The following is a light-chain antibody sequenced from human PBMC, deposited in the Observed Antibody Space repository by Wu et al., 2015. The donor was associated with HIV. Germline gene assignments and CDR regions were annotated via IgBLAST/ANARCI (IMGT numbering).Light chain of an antibody. J-gene: IGKJ2*03. Sequence: EIVLTQSPGTLPLSPGERATLSCRASQNVSSSYLAWYQQKPGQAPRLLIYGASSRATGIPDRFSGSGSGTDFTLTISRLEPEDFAVYYCQQYGSSPRYSFGQGTKLEIK. CDR2: GAS. CDR1: QNVSSSY. CDR3: QQYGSSPRYS. V-gene: IGKV3-20*01.